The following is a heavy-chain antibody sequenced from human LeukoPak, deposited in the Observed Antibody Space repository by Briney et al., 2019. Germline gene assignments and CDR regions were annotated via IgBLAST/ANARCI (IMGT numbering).Heavy chain of an antibody. CDR1: GLIFSSYG. V-gene: IGHV3-30*18. CDR2: IPSDGNNT. Sequence: PGRSLRLSCAASGLIFSSYGMHWVRQAPGKGLEWVAVIPSDGNNTYYADSVKGRFTISRDNSKNTLYLQMDSLRAEDTAVYYCAKDSGSGRGLYYYGMDVWGKGTTVPVSS. J-gene: IGHJ6*04. CDR3: AKDSGSGRGLYYYGMDV. D-gene: IGHD3-10*01.